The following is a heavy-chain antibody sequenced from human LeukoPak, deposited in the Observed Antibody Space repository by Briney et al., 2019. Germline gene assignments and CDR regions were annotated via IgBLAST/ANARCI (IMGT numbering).Heavy chain of an antibody. D-gene: IGHD3-10*01. J-gene: IGHJ6*03. CDR1: GYRFNTYW. V-gene: IGHV5-51*01. CDR2: INPGDSDT. Sequence: GESLKISFKGSGYRFNTYWIAWVRQMPGKGLEWMGSINPGDSDTRYSPSFQGQVAISADKSISTAYLQWSSLQASDTAMYFCARGTYGSGTYRIYYFYMDVWGKGTTVTVAS. CDR3: ARGTYGSGTYRIYYFYMDV.